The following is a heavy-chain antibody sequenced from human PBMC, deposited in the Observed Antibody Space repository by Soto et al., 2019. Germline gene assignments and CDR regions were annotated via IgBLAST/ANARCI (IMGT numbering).Heavy chain of an antibody. D-gene: IGHD2-8*01. V-gene: IGHV3-23*01. J-gene: IGHJ6*02. CDR1: GFTFSSYA. CDR2: ISGSGGST. Sequence: PGGSLRLSCAASGFTFSSYAMSWVRQAPGKGLEWVSAISGSGGSTYYADSVKGRFTISRDNSKNTLYLQMNSLRAEDTAVYYCAKVFRTFRFKHYYYYYGMDVWGQGTTVTVSS. CDR3: AKVFRTFRFKHYYYYYGMDV.